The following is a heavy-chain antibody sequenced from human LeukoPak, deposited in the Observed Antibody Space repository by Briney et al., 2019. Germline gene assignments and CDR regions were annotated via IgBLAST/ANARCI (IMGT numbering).Heavy chain of an antibody. D-gene: IGHD6-19*01. CDR3: AKTARSSSGTDY. CDR2: ISGSGGST. V-gene: IGHV3-23*01. J-gene: IGHJ4*02. Sequence: GGSLRLSCAASGFTFSTYAMSWVRQAPGKGLGWVSAISGSGGSTYYADSVKGRFTISRDNSKNTLYLQMNSLRAEDTAVYYCAKTARSSSGTDYWGQGTLVTVSS. CDR1: GFTFSTYA.